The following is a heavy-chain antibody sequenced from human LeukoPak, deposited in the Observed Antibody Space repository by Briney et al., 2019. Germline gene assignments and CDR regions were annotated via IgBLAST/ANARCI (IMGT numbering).Heavy chain of an antibody. V-gene: IGHV3-15*01. CDR3: TTDDGYNMYNWFDP. CDR2: IKSKIDGGTS. Sequence: PGGSLRPSCEASGLSFSNAWMSWVRQAPGGGLEWGGRIKSKIDGGTSIYAAPVKGRFTISRDDSKNSLYLQMNSLKTEDTAVYYCTTDDGYNMYNWFDPWGEGTLVTVSS. CDR1: GLSFSNAW. J-gene: IGHJ5*02. D-gene: IGHD5-24*01.